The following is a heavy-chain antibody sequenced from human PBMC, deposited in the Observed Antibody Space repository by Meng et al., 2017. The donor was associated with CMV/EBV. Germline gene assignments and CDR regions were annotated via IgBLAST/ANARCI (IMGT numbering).Heavy chain of an antibody. CDR3: ARDGTTVTFDY. CDR1: GFTFSSYV. D-gene: IGHD4-17*01. Sequence: GESLKISCAASGFTFSSYVMHWVRQAPGKGLEWVAVISYDGSTKYYADSVKGRFTISRDNSKNTLYLQMNSLRAEDTAVYYCARDGTTVTFDYWGQGTLVTVSS. J-gene: IGHJ4*02. V-gene: IGHV3-30*04. CDR2: ISYDGSTK.